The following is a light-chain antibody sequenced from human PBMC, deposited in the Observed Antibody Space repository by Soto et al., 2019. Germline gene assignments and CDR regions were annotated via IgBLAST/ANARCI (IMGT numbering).Light chain of an antibody. Sequence: QSVLTQPASVSGSPGQSITSSCTRTSSDVGVNNYVSWYQRHPGKAPKLIIYEVNNRPSGVSNRFPGSKSGNPASLTISGLQAEDEADYFCCSCTSISTFVFGSGTKV. CDR3: CSCTSISTFV. V-gene: IGLV2-14*01. J-gene: IGLJ1*01. CDR2: EVN. CDR1: SSDVGVNNY.